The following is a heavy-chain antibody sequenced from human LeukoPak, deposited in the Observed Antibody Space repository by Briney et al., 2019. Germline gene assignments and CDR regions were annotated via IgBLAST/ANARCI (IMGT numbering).Heavy chain of an antibody. J-gene: IGHJ3*02. D-gene: IGHD3-3*01. CDR1: GGTFSSYA. Sequence: ASVKVSCKASGGTFSSYAISLVRQAPGQGLEWMGRIIPIFGTANSAQKFQGRVTITTDESTSTAYMELSSLRSEDTAVYYCARVVITIFGVVDAFNIWGQGTMVTVSS. V-gene: IGHV1-69*05. CDR2: IIPIFGTA. CDR3: ARVVITIFGVVDAFNI.